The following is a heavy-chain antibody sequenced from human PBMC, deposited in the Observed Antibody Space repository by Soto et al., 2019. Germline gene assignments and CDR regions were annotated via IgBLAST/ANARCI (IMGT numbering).Heavy chain of an antibody. V-gene: IGHV3-64D*06. D-gene: IGHD3-3*01. CDR3: VKGEVMIFGVVTFDR. CDR1: GFTFSNSA. Sequence: SLRLSCSASGFTFSNSAMYWVRQAPGKGLEYVATITSYGGTTYYADSVKGRFTISRDNSKNILYLQMSSLRPEDTAVYYCVKGEVMIFGVVTFDRWGQGTLVTVSS. J-gene: IGHJ5*02. CDR2: ITSYGGTT.